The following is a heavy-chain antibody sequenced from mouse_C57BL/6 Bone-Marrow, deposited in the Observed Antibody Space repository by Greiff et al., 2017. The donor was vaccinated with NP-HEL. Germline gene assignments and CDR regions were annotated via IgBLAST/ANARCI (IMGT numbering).Heavy chain of an antibody. J-gene: IGHJ1*03. CDR1: GFTFSDYG. V-gene: IGHV5-17*01. Sequence: EVKLMESGGGLVKPGGSLKLSCAASGFTFSDYGMHWVRQAPEKGLEWVAYISSGSSTIYYADTVKGRFTISRDNAKNTLFLQMTSLRSEDTAMYYCARQGGYYGYFDVWGTGTTVTVSS. CDR3: ARQGGYYGYFDV. CDR2: ISSGSSTI. D-gene: IGHD2-2*01.